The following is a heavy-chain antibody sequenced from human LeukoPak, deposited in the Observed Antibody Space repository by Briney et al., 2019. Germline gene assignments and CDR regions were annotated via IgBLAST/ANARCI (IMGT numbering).Heavy chain of an antibody. CDR3: ARNRSVAVTGGRPNWSDP. J-gene: IGHJ5*02. Sequence: SETLSLTCTVSGDSISTSNYYWAWIRQPPGKGLEWIGSLYNYGGPYYNTSLKSRVSMSLDTSKNEFSLKLASVTAADTAVYYCARNRSVAVTGGRPNWSDPWGDGTLVTVSS. CDR1: GDSISTSNYY. V-gene: IGHV4-39*01. CDR2: LYNYGGP. D-gene: IGHD2-8*02.